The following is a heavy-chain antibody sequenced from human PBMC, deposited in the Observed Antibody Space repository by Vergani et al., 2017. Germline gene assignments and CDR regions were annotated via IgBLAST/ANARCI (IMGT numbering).Heavy chain of an antibody. Sequence: QVQLQESGPGLVKPSETLSLTCAVSGYSISSGYYWGWIRQPPGKGLEWIGSIYHSGSTYYNPSLKRRVPISVDTSKNQFSLKLSSVTAADTAVYYCAITPPPYGSGIAFDIWGQGTMVTVSS. D-gene: IGHD3-10*01. CDR2: IYHSGST. V-gene: IGHV4-38-2*01. CDR1: GYSISSGYY. CDR3: AITPPPYGSGIAFDI. J-gene: IGHJ3*02.